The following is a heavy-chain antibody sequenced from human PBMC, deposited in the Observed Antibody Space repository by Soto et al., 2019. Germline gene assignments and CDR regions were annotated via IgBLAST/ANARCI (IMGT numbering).Heavy chain of an antibody. Sequence: SETLSLTCTVSGGSISSGGYYWSWIRQHPGKGLEWVGYIYYSGSTYYNPSLRSRVTISVDTSKNQFSLKLSSVTAADTAVYYCARDATVVTGDAFDIWGQGTTVPVSS. V-gene: IGHV4-31*03. CDR1: GGSISSGGYY. J-gene: IGHJ3*02. D-gene: IGHD2-15*01. CDR3: ARDATVVTGDAFDI. CDR2: IYYSGST.